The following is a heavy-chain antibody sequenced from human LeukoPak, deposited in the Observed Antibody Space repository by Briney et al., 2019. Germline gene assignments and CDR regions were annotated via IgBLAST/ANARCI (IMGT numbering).Heavy chain of an antibody. Sequence: KTSETLSLTCAVYGGSFSGYYWGWIRQPPGKGLEWIGSIYSSGSTYYNASLQSRVTISIETSKNQISLRLNSVTAADTAIYYCAKSGGYGLIDYWGQGTLVTVSS. J-gene: IGHJ4*02. V-gene: IGHV4-34*01. CDR1: GGSFSGYY. D-gene: IGHD1-26*01. CDR2: IYSSGST. CDR3: AKSGGYGLIDY.